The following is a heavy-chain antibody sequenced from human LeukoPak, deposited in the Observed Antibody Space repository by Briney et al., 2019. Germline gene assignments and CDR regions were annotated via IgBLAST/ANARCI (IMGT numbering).Heavy chain of an antibody. D-gene: IGHD2-15*01. V-gene: IGHV4-34*01. CDR3: VRVFAGVVGDY. Sequence: PSETLSPTCTVYGGSLGNYFWSWIRQPPGKGLEWIGEIKPGGITNHNPSLKSRVTISLDTSKNQLSLKLISATDAHTGGYFCVRVFAGVVGDYWGKEPLVPVS. J-gene: IGHJ4*02. CDR2: IKPGGIT. CDR1: GGSLGNYF.